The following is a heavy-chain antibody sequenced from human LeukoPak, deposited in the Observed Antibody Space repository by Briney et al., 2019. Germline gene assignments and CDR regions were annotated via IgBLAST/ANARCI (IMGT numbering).Heavy chain of an antibody. Sequence: SSETLSLTCAVYGGSFSSYYWSWIRQPPGKGLEWIGEINHSGSTNYNPSLKSRVTISVDTSKNQFSLKLSSVTAADTAVYYCARVVRRGITMVRGVIFHFDYWGQGTLVTVSS. CDR1: GGSFSSYY. D-gene: IGHD3-10*01. CDR3: ARVVRRGITMVRGVIFHFDY. J-gene: IGHJ4*02. CDR2: INHSGST. V-gene: IGHV4-34*01.